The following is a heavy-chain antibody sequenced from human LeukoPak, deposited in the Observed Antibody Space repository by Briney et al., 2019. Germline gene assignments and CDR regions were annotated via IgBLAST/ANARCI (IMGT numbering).Heavy chain of an antibody. J-gene: IGHJ4*02. V-gene: IGHV1-69*05. CDR2: IIPIFGTA. CDR3: AARIAARPFDY. D-gene: IGHD6-6*01. Sequence: SVKVSCKASGGTFSSYAISWVRQAPGQGLEWMGRIIPIFGTANYAQKFQGRVTIITDESTSTAYMELSSLRSEDTAVYYCAARIAARPFDYWGQGTLVTVSS. CDR1: GGTFSSYA.